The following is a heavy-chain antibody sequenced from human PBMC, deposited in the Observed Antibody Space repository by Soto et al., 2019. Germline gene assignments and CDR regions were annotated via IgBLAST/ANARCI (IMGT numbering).Heavy chain of an antibody. V-gene: IGHV1-69*02. J-gene: IGHJ6*02. D-gene: IGHD3-22*01. CDR3: ARADYYDSSGYYYSYGMDV. CDR2: IIPILGIA. Sequence: QVQLVQSGAEVKKPGSSVKVSCKASGGTFSSYTISWVRQAPGQGLEWMGRIIPILGIANYAQKFQGRVTIPADKSTSPAYMELRSLRSEDTAVYYCARADYYDSSGYYYSYGMDVWGQGTTVTVSS. CDR1: GGTFSSYT.